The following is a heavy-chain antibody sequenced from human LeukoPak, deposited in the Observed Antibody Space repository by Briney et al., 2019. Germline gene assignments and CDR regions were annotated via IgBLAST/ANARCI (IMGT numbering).Heavy chain of an antibody. Sequence: GGSLRLSCAASGFTVSSNYMSWARQAPGKGLEWVSVIYSGGSTYYADSVKGRFTISRDNSKNTLYLQMNSLRAEDTAVYYCARDQTSDYYYYMDVWGKGTTVTVSS. J-gene: IGHJ6*03. V-gene: IGHV3-53*01. CDR1: GFTVSSNY. CDR3: ARDQTSDYYYYMDV. CDR2: IYSGGST.